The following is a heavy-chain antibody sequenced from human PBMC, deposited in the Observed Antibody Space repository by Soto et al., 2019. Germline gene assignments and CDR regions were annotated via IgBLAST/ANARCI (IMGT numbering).Heavy chain of an antibody. V-gene: IGHV4-39*01. D-gene: IGHD2-21*02. CDR3: ATFGVPARRHTDFEF. Sequence: PSETLSLTCTVSGGSISTSNYYWGWVRQPPGKGLDWIGNIYYSGTTYYNPSLKSRVTISVDTSKNQFSLKLNSVTAVDTAVYYCATFGVPARRHTDFEFWGPGTLVTVSS. CDR2: IYYSGTT. CDR1: GGSISTSNYY. J-gene: IGHJ4*02.